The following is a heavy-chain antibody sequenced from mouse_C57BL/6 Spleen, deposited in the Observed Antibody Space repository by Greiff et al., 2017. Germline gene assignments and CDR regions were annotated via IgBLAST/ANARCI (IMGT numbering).Heavy chain of an antibody. D-gene: IGHD3-2*02. V-gene: IGHV1-50*01. CDR3: ARGRTAQDYFDY. J-gene: IGHJ2*01. CDR1: GYTFTSYW. Sequence: VQLQQPGAELVKPGASVKLSCKASGYTFTSYWMQWVKQRPGQGLEWIGEIDPSDSYTNYNQKFKGKATLPVDTSSSTAYMQLSRLTSEDSAVYYCARGRTAQDYFDYWGQGTTLTVSS. CDR2: IDPSDSYT.